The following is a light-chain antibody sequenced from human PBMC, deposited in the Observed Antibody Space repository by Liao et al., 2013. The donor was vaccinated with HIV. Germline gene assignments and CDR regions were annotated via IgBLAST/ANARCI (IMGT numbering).Light chain of an antibody. V-gene: IGLV3-21*04. CDR3: QVWDSSSDHL. CDR1: NIGSKS. J-gene: IGLJ2*01. Sequence: SYELTQPPSVSVAPGKTARITCGGNNIGSKSVHWYQQKSGQAPVLVIYYDSDRPSGIPERFSGSNSGNTATLTISRVEAGDEADYYCQVWDSSSDHLFGGGTKLTVL. CDR2: YDS.